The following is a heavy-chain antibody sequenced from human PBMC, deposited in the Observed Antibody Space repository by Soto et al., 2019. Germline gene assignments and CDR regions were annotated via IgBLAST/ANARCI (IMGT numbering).Heavy chain of an antibody. D-gene: IGHD2-8*01. CDR3: ARVIIGCTNGVCYDAFAI. CDR1: CGSISSYC. Sequence: SETLSLTCTVSCGSISSYCWSCIRQPAGKGLEWIVRIYTSGSTNYNPSLKSRVTMSVDTSKNQFSLKLSSVTAADTAVYYCARVIIGCTNGVCYDAFAIWGQGTMVT. J-gene: IGHJ3*02. CDR2: IYTSGST. V-gene: IGHV4-4*07.